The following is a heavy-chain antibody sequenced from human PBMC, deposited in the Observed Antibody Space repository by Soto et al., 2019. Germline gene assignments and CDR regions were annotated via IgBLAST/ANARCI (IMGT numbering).Heavy chain of an antibody. D-gene: IGHD1-1*01. Sequence: QGQVVESGGGVVQPGTSLRLSCTVSGLTFSSHGMHWVRQAPGRGLEWLAVISYNGRNKYYRDSVKDRFSISRDNSKSTLSLQMQDLRTEDTAMYFCARGEGLLDRFYMWGPGTMVVVSS. CDR3: ARGEGLLDRFYM. J-gene: IGHJ3*02. CDR2: ISYNGRNK. V-gene: IGHV3-30*03. CDR1: GLTFSSHG.